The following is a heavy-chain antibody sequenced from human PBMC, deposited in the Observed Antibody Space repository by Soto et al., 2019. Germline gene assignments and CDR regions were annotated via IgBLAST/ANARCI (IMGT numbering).Heavy chain of an antibody. CDR3: ARDLRGALWFGELHAHGMDV. V-gene: IGHV4-30-2*01. CDR2: IYHSVST. J-gene: IGHJ6*02. CDR1: GGSISSGGYS. Sequence: PSETLFLTCAVSGGSISSGGYSWRWIRQPPGKGLEWIGYIYHSVSTYYSPSLKSRVTISVDRSKNQFSLKLSSVTAADTAVYYCARDLRGALWFGELHAHGMDVWRQGTTDPVSS. D-gene: IGHD3-10*01.